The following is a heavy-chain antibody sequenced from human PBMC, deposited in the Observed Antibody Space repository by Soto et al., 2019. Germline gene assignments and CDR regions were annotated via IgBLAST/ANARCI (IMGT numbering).Heavy chain of an antibody. CDR2: ISFNGDNT. V-gene: IGHV3-64D*06. CDR1: GFTFNTFA. J-gene: IGHJ4*02. CDR3: VNEGYMRRDCYGRFDC. Sequence: GSLRLSCSTSGFTFNTFAMHWVRQTPGKGLEFVSAISFNGDNTYYADPVKGRFAISRDNSKNTLYLQMYSLRPEDTALYYRVNEGYMRRDCYGRFDCRGPGDLVTVSS. D-gene: IGHD2-21*02.